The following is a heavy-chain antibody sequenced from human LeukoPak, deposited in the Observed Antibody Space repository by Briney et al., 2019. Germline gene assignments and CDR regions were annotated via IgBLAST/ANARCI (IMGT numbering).Heavy chain of an antibody. CDR2: IYSGGST. J-gene: IGHJ5*02. CDR3: ARVGNYYGSGSGGFWFDP. V-gene: IGHV3-66*01. D-gene: IGHD3-10*01. CDR1: GFTVSSNY. Sequence: PGGSLRLSCAASGFTVSSNYMSWVRQAPGKGLEWVSVIYSGGSTYYVDSVKGRFTISRDNSKNTLYLQMDSLRAEDTAVYYCARVGNYYGSGSGGFWFDPWGQGTLVTVSS.